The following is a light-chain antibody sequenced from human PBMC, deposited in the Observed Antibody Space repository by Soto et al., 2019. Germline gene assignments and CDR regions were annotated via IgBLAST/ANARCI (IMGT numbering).Light chain of an antibody. V-gene: IGKV4-1*01. CDR1: QSVLYSPNNKDC. Sequence: DIVMTQSPDSLAVSMRERATINCKSSQSVLYSPNNKDCLAWYQQKPGQPPRLLIYGAATRESGIPDRFSRSGSGTDFTLTISSLQAEDVAVYYCQQYYRLPRTFGQGTKVEMK. CDR2: GAA. J-gene: IGKJ1*01. CDR3: QQYYRLPRT.